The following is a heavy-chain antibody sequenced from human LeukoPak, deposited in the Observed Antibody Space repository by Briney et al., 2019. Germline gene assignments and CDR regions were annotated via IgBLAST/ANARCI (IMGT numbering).Heavy chain of an antibody. Sequence: SETLSLTCTVSGGSISSSGYYWGWIRQPPGTGLEWIGSIYYSGSTYYNPSLKSRVTISVDTSKNQFSLKLSSVTAADTAVYYCARGAIDVDIVATIRLGLDYWGQGTLVTVSS. CDR2: IYYSGST. D-gene: IGHD5-12*01. CDR3: ARGAIDVDIVATIRLGLDY. CDR1: GGSISSSGYY. V-gene: IGHV4-39*07. J-gene: IGHJ4*02.